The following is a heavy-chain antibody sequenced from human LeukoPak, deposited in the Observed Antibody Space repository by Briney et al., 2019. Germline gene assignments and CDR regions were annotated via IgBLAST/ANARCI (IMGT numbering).Heavy chain of an antibody. CDR3: ARANIWGSFRFIDY. CDR2: IYHSGST. CDR1: GGSISSSNW. Sequence: SETLSLTCAVSGGSISSSNWWSWVRQSPGKGLVWIGEIYHSGSTNYNPSLKTPVTISVDKSENQFYLNLSSVTAADTAVYYCARANIWGSFRFIDYWGQGTLVTVSS. J-gene: IGHJ4*02. V-gene: IGHV4-4*02. D-gene: IGHD3-16*02.